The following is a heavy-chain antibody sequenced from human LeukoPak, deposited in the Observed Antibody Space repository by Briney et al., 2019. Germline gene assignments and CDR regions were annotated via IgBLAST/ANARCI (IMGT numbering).Heavy chain of an antibody. Sequence: SETLSLTCTVSGGSISSGSYYWSWIRQPAGKGLEWIGRTYTSGSTNYNPSLKSRVTLSLDTSRSRFSLKLNSATAADTAVYYCVRGFLGLNGGIWGQGTTVTVSS. CDR1: GGSISSGSYY. J-gene: IGHJ6*02. V-gene: IGHV4-61*02. D-gene: IGHD7-27*01. CDR2: TYTSGST. CDR3: VRGFLGLNGGI.